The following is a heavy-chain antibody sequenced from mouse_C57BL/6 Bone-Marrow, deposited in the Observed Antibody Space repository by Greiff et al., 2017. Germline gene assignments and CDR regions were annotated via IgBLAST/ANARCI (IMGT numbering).Heavy chain of an antibody. D-gene: IGHD2-3*01. CDR3: ASIYDGYYVY. V-gene: IGHV1-42*01. CDR1: GYSFTGYY. J-gene: IGHJ2*01. Sequence: VQLQQPGPELVKPGASVKISCKASGYSFTGYYMNWVKQSPEKSLEWIGEINPSTGGTTYNQKFKAKATLTVDKSSSTAYMQLKSLTSEDSAVXYCASIYDGYYVYWGQGTTLTVSS. CDR2: INPSTGGT.